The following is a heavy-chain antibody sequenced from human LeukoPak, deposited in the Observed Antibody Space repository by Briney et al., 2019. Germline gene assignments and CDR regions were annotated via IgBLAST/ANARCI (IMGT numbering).Heavy chain of an antibody. Sequence: SETLSLTCTVSGGSISDYYWTWIRQPPGKGLEWIGYIYYSESPNYNPSLKSRVTISVDTSKNQFSLKLSSVTAADTAVYYCARGGYSDYWGQGTLVTVSS. V-gene: IGHV4-59*01. J-gene: IGHJ4*02. D-gene: IGHD2-15*01. CDR1: GGSISDYY. CDR2: IYYSESP. CDR3: ARGGYSDY.